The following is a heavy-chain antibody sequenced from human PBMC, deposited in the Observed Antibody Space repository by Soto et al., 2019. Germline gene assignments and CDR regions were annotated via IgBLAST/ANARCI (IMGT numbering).Heavy chain of an antibody. CDR3: ARGPGAVWSGYSRLHYFDY. Sequence: ASVKVSCKASGYTFTGYYMHWVRQAPGQGLEWMGWINPNSGGTNYAQKVQGWVTMTRDTSISTAYMELSRLRSDDPAVYYCARGPGAVWSGYSRLHYFDYWGQGTRVTVSS. J-gene: IGHJ4*02. CDR1: GYTFTGYY. V-gene: IGHV1-2*04. D-gene: IGHD3-3*01. CDR2: INPNSGGT.